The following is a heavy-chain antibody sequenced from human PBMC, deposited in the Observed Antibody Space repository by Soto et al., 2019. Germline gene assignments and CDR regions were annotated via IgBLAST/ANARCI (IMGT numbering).Heavy chain of an antibody. Sequence: PGVYLRLSCAASGFTFSSYGMHWVRQAPGKGLEWVAVISYDGSNKYYADSVKGRFTISRDNSKNTLYLQMNSLRAEDTAVYYCAKMATTVTNYHYDRLDVWGQGTTVIVSS. J-gene: IGHJ6*02. V-gene: IGHV3-30*18. CDR1: GFTFSSYG. D-gene: IGHD4-4*01. CDR3: AKMATTVTNYHYDRLDV. CDR2: ISYDGSNK.